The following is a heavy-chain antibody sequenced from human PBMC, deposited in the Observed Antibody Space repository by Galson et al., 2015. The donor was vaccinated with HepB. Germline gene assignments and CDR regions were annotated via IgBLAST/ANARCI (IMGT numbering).Heavy chain of an antibody. CDR2: ISSSGSTI. J-gene: IGHJ6*02. V-gene: IGHV3-11*01. CDR1: GFTFSDYY. Sequence: SLRLSCAASGFTFSDYYMSWIRQAPGKGLEWVSYISSSGSTIYYADSVKGRFTISRDNAKNSLYLQMNSLRAEDTAVYYCARDHENDYGGNYNYYYYGMDVWGQGTTVTVSS. D-gene: IGHD4-23*01. CDR3: ARDHENDYGGNYNYYYYGMDV.